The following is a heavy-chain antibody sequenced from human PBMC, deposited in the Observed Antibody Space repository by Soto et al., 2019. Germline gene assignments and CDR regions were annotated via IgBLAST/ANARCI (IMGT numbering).Heavy chain of an antibody. CDR1: GFSLSTSGMC. Sequence: GSGPTLVNPTQTLTLTCTFSGFSLSTSGMCVSWIRQPPGKALEWLALIDWDDDKYYSTSLKTRLTISKDTSKNQVVLTMTNMDPVDTATYYCARIQGAVAGTGAFDYWGQGTLVTVSS. V-gene: IGHV2-70*01. CDR2: IDWDDDK. J-gene: IGHJ4*02. D-gene: IGHD6-19*01. CDR3: ARIQGAVAGTGAFDY.